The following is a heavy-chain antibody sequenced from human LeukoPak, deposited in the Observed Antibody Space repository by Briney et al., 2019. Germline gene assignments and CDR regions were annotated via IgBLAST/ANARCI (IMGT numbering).Heavy chain of an antibody. Sequence: PGGSLRLSCAASGFTFSNYAMSWVRQAPGKGLEWVSAISGSGGSTYYADSVKGRFTISRDNSKNTLYLQMNSLRAEDTAVYYCAKDPKYSSSSYPFDYWGQGTLVTVSS. CDR3: AKDPKYSSSSYPFDY. CDR1: GFTFSNYA. V-gene: IGHV3-23*01. CDR2: ISGSGGST. D-gene: IGHD6-6*01. J-gene: IGHJ4*02.